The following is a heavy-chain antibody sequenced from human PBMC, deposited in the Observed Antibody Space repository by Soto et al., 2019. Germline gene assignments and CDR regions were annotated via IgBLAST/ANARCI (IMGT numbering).Heavy chain of an antibody. CDR2: IWYDGSNK. CDR1: GFTFSSYG. V-gene: IGHV3-30*19. CDR3: ARGYSRSSAAFDY. J-gene: IGHJ4*02. Sequence: GGSLRLSCAASGFTFSSYGMHWVRQAPGKGLEWVAVIWYDGSNKYYADSVKGRFTISRDNSKNTLYLQMNSLRAEDTAVYYCARGYSRSSAAFDYWGQGTLVTVSS. D-gene: IGHD1-26*01.